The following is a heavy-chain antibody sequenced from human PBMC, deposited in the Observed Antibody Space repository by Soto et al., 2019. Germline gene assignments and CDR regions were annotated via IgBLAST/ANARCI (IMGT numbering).Heavy chain of an antibody. V-gene: IGHV3-9*01. CDR3: AKGHIAVAGTWSIYYFDY. Sequence: EVQLVESGGGLVQPGRSLRLSCAASGFTFDDYAMHWVRQAPGKGLEWVSGISWNSGSIGYADSVKGRFTISRDNAKKSLYLQMNSLRAEDTALYYCAKGHIAVAGTWSIYYFDYWGQGTLVTVSS. J-gene: IGHJ4*02. CDR2: ISWNSGSI. D-gene: IGHD6-19*01. CDR1: GFTFDDYA.